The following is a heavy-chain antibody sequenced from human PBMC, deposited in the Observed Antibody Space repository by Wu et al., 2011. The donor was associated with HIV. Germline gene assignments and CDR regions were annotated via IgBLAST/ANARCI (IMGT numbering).Heavy chain of an antibody. CDR3: ARDVETGPGGFLGMDV. J-gene: IGHJ6*02. CDR2: IRPDSGGT. D-gene: IGHD3-10*01. V-gene: IGHV1-2*02. CDR1: GDSLTKYA. Sequence: QVLLVQSGAEVKTPGSSVKVSCKASGDSLTKYAFSWVRQAPGQGLEWMGWIRPDSGGTNYEQKFQGRVSMTRDTSISAAFMELRSLTPHDTAVYYCARDVETGPGGFLGMDVWGRGTTVTVSS.